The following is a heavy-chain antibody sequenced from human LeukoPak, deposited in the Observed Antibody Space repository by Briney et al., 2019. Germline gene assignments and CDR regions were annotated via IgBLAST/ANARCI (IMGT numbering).Heavy chain of an antibody. CDR3: AKDPYSNGWYYFHY. Sequence: SLRLSCAASGFTFNDYAMHWVRQAPGKGLEWVSGISWNSGRVFYADSVKGRFTISRDNAKNSLYLQMNNLGPEDTALYYCAKDPYSNGWYYFHYWGQGTLVTVSS. CDR2: ISWNSGRV. D-gene: IGHD6-19*01. J-gene: IGHJ4*02. V-gene: IGHV3-9*01. CDR1: GFTFNDYA.